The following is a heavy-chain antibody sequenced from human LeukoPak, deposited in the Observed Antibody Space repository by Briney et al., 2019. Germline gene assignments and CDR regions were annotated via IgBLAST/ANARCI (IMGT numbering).Heavy chain of an antibody. Sequence: PGGSLRLSCAASGFTFSSYGMHWVRQAPGKGLEWVAFIRYDGSNKYYADSVKGRFTISRDNSKNTLYLQMHSLRVEDTAVYYCAGNHSSSSPFVYWGQGTLVTVSS. CDR2: IRYDGSNK. V-gene: IGHV3-30*02. CDR3: AGNHSSSSPFVY. CDR1: GFTFSSYG. D-gene: IGHD6-6*01. J-gene: IGHJ4*02.